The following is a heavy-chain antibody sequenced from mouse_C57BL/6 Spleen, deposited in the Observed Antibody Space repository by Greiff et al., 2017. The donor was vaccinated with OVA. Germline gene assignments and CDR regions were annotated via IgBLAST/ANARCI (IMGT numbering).Heavy chain of an antibody. CDR3: ARDRADSNWSYFDY. V-gene: IGHV5-16*01. CDR2: INYDGSST. CDR1: GFTFSDYY. J-gene: IGHJ2*01. D-gene: IGHD4-1*02. Sequence: EVQGAESEGGLVQPGSSMKLSCTASGFTFSDYYMAWVRQVPEKGLEWVANINYDGSSTYYLDSLKSRFTISRDNAKNILYLQMSSLKSEDTATYYCARDRADSNWSYFDYWGQGTTLTVSS.